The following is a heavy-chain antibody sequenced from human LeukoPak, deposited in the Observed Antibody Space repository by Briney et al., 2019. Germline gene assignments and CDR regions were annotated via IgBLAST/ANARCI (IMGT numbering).Heavy chain of an antibody. V-gene: IGHV5-10-1*01. CDR3: ASTEQWLAPLDY. CDR1: GYSFTSYW. CDR2: IDPSDSYT. Sequence: GESLKISCKGSGYSFTSYWISWVRQMPGKGLEWMERIDPSDSYTNYSPSFQGHVTISADKSISTAYLQWSSLKASDTAMYYCASTEQWLAPLDYWGQGTLVTVSS. D-gene: IGHD6-19*01. J-gene: IGHJ4*02.